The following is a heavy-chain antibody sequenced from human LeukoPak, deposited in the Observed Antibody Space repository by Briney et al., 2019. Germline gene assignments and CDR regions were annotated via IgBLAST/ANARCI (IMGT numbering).Heavy chain of an antibody. Sequence: SETLSLTCTVSGGSISGNHWSWVRRPPGKGLEWIGYIYYSGSTNYNPSLKSRVTISVDTSKNQFSLKLRSVTAADTAVYYCARDQRTVGYYGMDVWGRRTTVTVSS. CDR2: IYYSGST. V-gene: IGHV4-59*01. D-gene: IGHD1-26*01. J-gene: IGHJ6*02. CDR3: ARDQRTVGYYGMDV. CDR1: GGSISGNH.